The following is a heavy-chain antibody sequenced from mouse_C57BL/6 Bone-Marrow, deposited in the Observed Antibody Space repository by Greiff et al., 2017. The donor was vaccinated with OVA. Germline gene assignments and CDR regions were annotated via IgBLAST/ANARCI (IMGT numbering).Heavy chain of an antibody. D-gene: IGHD1-1*01. CDR2: IDPNSGGT. Sequence: QVQLQQPGAELVKPGASVKLSCKASGYTFTSYWMHWVQQRPGRGLEWIGRIDPNSGGTKYNEKFKSKATLTVDKPSSTAYMQLSSLTSEDSAVYYCATRYGSSLYWYFDVWGTGTTVTVSS. CDR3: ATRYGSSLYWYFDV. V-gene: IGHV1-72*01. J-gene: IGHJ1*03. CDR1: GYTFTSYW.